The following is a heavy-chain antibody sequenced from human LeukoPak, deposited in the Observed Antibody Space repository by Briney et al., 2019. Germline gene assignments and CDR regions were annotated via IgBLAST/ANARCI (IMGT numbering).Heavy chain of an antibody. CDR1: GGSFSSYY. CDR2: IYYSGST. CDR3: ARYRDMNVEEPLDD. V-gene: IGHV4-59*01. Sequence: SETLSLTCTVSGGSFSSYYWSWIRQPPGKGLEWIGYIYYSGSTKYKPSLKNRVTISVDTTKNQFSLKQNSVTTADTAAFYCARYRDMNVEEPLDDWGQGTMVTVSS. D-gene: IGHD2-15*01. J-gene: IGHJ4*02.